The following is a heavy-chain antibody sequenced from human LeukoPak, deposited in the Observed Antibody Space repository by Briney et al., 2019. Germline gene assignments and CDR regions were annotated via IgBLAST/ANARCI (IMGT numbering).Heavy chain of an antibody. CDR1: GFTVITND. CDR2: LYSDGNT. Sequence: GGSLRLSCAASGFTVITNDMTWVRQAPGKGLEWVSVLYSDGNTKYADSVQGRFTISRDNSKNTLYLEMNSLSPDDTAVYYCAKSPGSGYLFDYWGQGTLVTVSS. CDR3: AKSPGSGYLFDY. D-gene: IGHD3-22*01. J-gene: IGHJ4*02. V-gene: IGHV3-53*01.